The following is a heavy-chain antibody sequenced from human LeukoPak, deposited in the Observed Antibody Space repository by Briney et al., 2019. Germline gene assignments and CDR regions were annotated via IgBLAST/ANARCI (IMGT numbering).Heavy chain of an antibody. Sequence: GGSLRLSCAASGFTVSSNYMSWVRQAPGKGLEWVSVIYSGGSTYYADSVKGRFTISRDNSKNTLYLQMNSLRAEDMAVYYCARGVGAPFFDYWGQGTLVTVSS. CDR2: IYSGGST. V-gene: IGHV3-66*01. D-gene: IGHD1-26*01. J-gene: IGHJ4*02. CDR1: GFTVSSNY. CDR3: ARGVGAPFFDY.